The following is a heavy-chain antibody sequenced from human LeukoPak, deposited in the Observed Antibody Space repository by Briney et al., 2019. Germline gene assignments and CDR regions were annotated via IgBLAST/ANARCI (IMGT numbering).Heavy chain of an antibody. CDR1: GFTFSSYG. V-gene: IGHV3-23*01. CDR3: AKWMAMGYYYMDV. J-gene: IGHJ6*03. Sequence: GGSLRLSCAASGFTFSSYGMSWVRQAPGKGLEWVSAISGSGGSTYYADSVKGRFTISRDNSKNTLYLQMNSLRAEDTAVYYCAKWMAMGYYYMDVWGKGTTVTISS. D-gene: IGHD5-24*01. CDR2: ISGSGGST.